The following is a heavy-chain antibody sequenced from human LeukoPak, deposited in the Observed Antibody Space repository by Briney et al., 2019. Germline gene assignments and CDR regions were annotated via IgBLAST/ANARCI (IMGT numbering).Heavy chain of an antibody. Sequence: SETLSLTCTVSGGSISSSSYYWGWIRQPPGKGLEWIGSIYYSGSTYYNPSLKSRVTISVDTSKNQFSLKLSSVTAADTAVYYCATTNEYSSGGWGQGTLVTVSS. D-gene: IGHD6-25*01. J-gene: IGHJ4*02. CDR1: GGSISSSSYY. CDR2: IYYSGST. V-gene: IGHV4-39*07. CDR3: ATTNEYSSGG.